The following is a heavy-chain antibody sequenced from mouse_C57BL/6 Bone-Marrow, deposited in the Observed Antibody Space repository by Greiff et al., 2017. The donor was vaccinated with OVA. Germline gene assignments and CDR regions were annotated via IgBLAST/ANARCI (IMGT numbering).Heavy chain of an antibody. CDR1: GFTFSSYG. D-gene: IGHD1-1*01. V-gene: IGHV5-6*02. CDR2: ISSGGSYT. J-gene: IGHJ1*03. CDR3: ARHNYYGSSYWYFDV. Sequence: EVMLVESGGDLVKPGGSLKLSCAASGFTFSSYGMSWVRQTPDKRLEWVATISSGGSYTCYPDSVKGRFTISRDNAKNTLYLQMSSLKSEDTAMYYCARHNYYGSSYWYFDVWGTGTTVTVSS.